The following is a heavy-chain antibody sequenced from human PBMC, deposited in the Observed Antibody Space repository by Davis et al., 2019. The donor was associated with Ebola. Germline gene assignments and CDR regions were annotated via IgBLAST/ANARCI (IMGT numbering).Heavy chain of an antibody. Sequence: GGSLRLSCAASGFTFSSYAMHWVRQAPGKGLEWVAVISYDGSNKYYADSVKGRFTISRDNSKNTLYLQMNSLRAEDTAVYYCTRRGTVVTPDYWGQGTLVTVSS. J-gene: IGHJ4*02. CDR2: ISYDGSNK. CDR3: TRRGTVVTPDY. CDR1: GFTFSSYA. D-gene: IGHD4-23*01. V-gene: IGHV3-30-3*01.